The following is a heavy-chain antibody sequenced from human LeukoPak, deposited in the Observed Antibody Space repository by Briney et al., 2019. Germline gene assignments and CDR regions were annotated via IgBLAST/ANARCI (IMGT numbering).Heavy chain of an antibody. D-gene: IGHD4-17*01. CDR2: LYYGVST. J-gene: IGHJ4*02. V-gene: IGHV3-53*01. CDR3: ARGRQNYGDYPY. Sequence: GRSLRLSCAASGFTFSSYGMHWVRQAPGKGLEWVSVLYYGVSTFYKDSVKGRFTTSGDNFKNTVYLQMNSLRAEDTAVYYCARGRQNYGDYPYWGQGTLVTVSS. CDR1: GFTFSSYG.